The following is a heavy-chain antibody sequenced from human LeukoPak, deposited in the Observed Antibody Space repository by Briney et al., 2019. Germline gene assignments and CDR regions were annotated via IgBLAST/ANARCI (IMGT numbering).Heavy chain of an antibody. CDR2: IRYDGSNK. J-gene: IGHJ4*02. D-gene: IGHD3-9*01. CDR3: ARDRSALRYFDWLFSN. CDR1: EFTFNNYG. V-gene: IGHV3-30*02. Sequence: GGSLRLSCAASEFTFNNYGIHWVRQAPGKGLEWVTSIRYDGSNKRYADSVKGRFTISRDNYKNTLYLQMNSLRLDDTAVYYCARDRSALRYFDWLFSNWGQGTLVTVSS.